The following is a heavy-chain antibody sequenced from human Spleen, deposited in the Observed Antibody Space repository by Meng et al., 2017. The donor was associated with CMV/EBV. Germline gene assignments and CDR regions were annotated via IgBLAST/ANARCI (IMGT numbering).Heavy chain of an antibody. CDR1: GGSFRGHY. CDR3: ARKRGLGVAVTGIFFAAKSYFDY. D-gene: IGHD4-11*01. V-gene: IGHV4-34*01. CDR2: INHSGGI. Sequence: GSLRLSCAAYGGSFRGHYWSWIRQPPGKGLEWIGEINHSGGINYSPSLKSRVTISVDTSKNQFSLKLSSLTAADTAVYYCARKRGLGVAVTGIFFAAKSYFDYWGQGAQVTVSS. J-gene: IGHJ4*02.